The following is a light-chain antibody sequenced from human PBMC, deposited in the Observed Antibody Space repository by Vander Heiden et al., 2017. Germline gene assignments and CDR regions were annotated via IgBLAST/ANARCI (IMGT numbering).Light chain of an antibody. J-gene: IGKJ3*01. Sequence: DIHMTHSPSSLSASVGDRVTIPCRASQSISGYLNWYQQKPGKAPNLLIYAASSLRSGVPSRFSGSGSGTDFALTISSLQPEDFATYYCQQSYSSPFTFGPGTKVDIK. V-gene: IGKV1-39*01. CDR3: QQSYSSPFT. CDR2: AAS. CDR1: QSISGY.